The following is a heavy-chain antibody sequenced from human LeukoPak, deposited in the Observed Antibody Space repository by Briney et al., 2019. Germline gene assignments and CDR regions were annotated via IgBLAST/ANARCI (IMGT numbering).Heavy chain of an antibody. CDR3: ARWDSSGWFYY. D-gene: IGHD6-19*01. J-gene: IGHJ4*02. CDR1: GLTFSSYS. Sequence: PGGSLRLFCAASGLTFSSYSMNWVRQAPGKGREWVSYISSSNSTIYYADSVKGPFTISRDNAKNSLYLQMNSLRAEDTAVYYCARWDSSGWFYYWGQGTLVTVSS. CDR2: ISSSNSTI. V-gene: IGHV3-48*01.